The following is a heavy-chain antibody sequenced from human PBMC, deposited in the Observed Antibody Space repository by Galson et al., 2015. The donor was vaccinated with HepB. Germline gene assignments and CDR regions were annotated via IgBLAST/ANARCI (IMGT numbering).Heavy chain of an antibody. D-gene: IGHD4-17*01. CDR2: ISGNGGST. J-gene: IGHJ4*02. Sequence: SLRLSCAASGFTFNTHAMSWVRQAPGKGLEWVSTISGNGGSTYYADSVKGRFTISRDNAQNSLYLQINSLRAEDTAVYYCARVADADYGDHSHFDSWGQGTLVTVSS. V-gene: IGHV3-23*01. CDR3: ARVADADYGDHSHFDS. CDR1: GFTFNTHA.